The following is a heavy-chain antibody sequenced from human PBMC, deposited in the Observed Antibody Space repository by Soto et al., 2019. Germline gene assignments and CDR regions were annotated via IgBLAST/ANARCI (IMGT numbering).Heavy chain of an antibody. CDR2: IYPGDSDT. CDR1: GYTFTNYW. V-gene: IGHV5-51*01. CDR3: ARRVVGASTAPFDY. J-gene: IGHJ4*02. D-gene: IGHD2-15*01. Sequence: GESLKISCKGSGYTFTNYWLGWVRQMPGKGLEWMGIIYPGDSDTRYSPSFQGQVTISADKSISTAYLQWSSLKASDTAMYYCARRVVGASTAPFDYWGQGTLVTVSS.